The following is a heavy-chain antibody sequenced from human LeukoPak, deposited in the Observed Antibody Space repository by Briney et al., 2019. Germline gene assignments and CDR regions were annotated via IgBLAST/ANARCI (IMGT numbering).Heavy chain of an antibody. J-gene: IGHJ6*02. Sequence: PSETLSLTCTVSGYSISSGYYWSWIRQHPGKGLEWIGYIYYSGSTYYNPSLKSRVTISVDTSKNRFSLKLSSVTAADTAVYYCARASRIWFGELSPYGMDVWGQGTTVTVSS. CDR1: GYSISSGYY. V-gene: IGHV4-31*03. CDR3: ARASRIWFGELSPYGMDV. D-gene: IGHD3-10*01. CDR2: IYYSGST.